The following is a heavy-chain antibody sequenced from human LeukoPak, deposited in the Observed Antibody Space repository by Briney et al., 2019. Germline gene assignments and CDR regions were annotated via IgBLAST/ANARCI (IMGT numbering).Heavy chain of an antibody. D-gene: IGHD3-3*01. CDR3: ARTLTIFGVVPGY. V-gene: IGHV1-2*02. CDR2: INPNSGGT. J-gene: IGHJ4*02. CDR1: GYTFTGYY. Sequence: ASVKVSRKASGYTFTGYYMYWVRQAPGQGLEWMGWINPNSGGTNYAQKFQGRVTMTRDTSISTAYMELSRLRSDDTAVYYCARTLTIFGVVPGYWGQGTLVTVSS.